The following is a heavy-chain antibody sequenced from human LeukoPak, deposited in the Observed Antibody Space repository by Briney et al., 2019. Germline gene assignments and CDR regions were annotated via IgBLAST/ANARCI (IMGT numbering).Heavy chain of an antibody. CDR1: GGSISSSSYY. CDR3: ARDEGGYSGYDFGY. Sequence: PSETLSLTCTVSGGSISSSSYYWGWIRQPPGKGLEWIGSIYYSGSTYYNPSLKSRVTISVDTSKNQFSLKLSSVTAADTAVYYCARDEGGYSGYDFGYWGQGTLVTVSS. J-gene: IGHJ4*02. D-gene: IGHD5-12*01. CDR2: IYYSGST. V-gene: IGHV4-39*02.